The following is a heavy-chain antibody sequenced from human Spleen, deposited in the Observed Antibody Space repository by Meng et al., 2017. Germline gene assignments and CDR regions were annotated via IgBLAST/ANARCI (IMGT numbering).Heavy chain of an antibody. D-gene: IGHD4-17*01. CDR3: ATSTVTTFFDY. CDR1: GGSISSSSYY. Sequence: QLQLQEAGPGLVKPSETLSPTCTVSGGSISSSSYYWGLIRQPPGKGLEWIASVYYRGSTYYNPSLKSRVTISVDTSKNQFSLKLSSVTAADTAVYYCATSTVTTFFDYWGQGTLVTVSS. CDR2: VYYRGST. V-gene: IGHV4-39*01. J-gene: IGHJ4*02.